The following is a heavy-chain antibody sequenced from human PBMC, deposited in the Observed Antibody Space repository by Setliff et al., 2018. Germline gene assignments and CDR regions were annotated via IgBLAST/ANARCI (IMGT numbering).Heavy chain of an antibody. CDR2: MNPNSGNT. CDR1: GYTFTSYD. J-gene: IGHJ3*02. CDR3: ARPLSQFWSGYHTAAFDI. V-gene: IGHV1-8*02. D-gene: IGHD3-3*01. Sequence: ASVKVSCKASGYTFTSYDINWVRQATGQGLEWMGWMNPNSGNTGYAQKFQGRVTMTRNTSISTAYMELSSLRSEDTAVYYCARPLSQFWSGYHTAAFDIWGQVTMVTVSS.